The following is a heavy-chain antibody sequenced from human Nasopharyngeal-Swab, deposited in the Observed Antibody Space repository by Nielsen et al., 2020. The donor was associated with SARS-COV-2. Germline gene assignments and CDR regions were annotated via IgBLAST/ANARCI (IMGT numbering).Heavy chain of an antibody. CDR1: GFTFSDYY. Sequence: GESLKISCAASGFTFSDYYMNWVRQAPGRGLEWVSAISCADDSTKYADSVKGRFTISRDNSKNTLDLQMNSLRAEDTAMYYCAKDRDSGDDSGEYYHYYGMDVWGQGTSVTVS. CDR3: AKDRDSGDDSGEYYHYYGMDV. CDR2: ISCADDST. J-gene: IGHJ6*02. V-gene: IGHV3-23*01. D-gene: IGHD5-12*01.